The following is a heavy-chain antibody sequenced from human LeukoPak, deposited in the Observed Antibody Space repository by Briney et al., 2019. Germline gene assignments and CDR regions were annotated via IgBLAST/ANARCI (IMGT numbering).Heavy chain of an antibody. CDR1: GFTVRSNY. J-gene: IGHJ4*02. V-gene: IGHV3-53*01. CDR2: IYTGGNT. Sequence: PGGSLRLSCAGSGFTVRSNYMSWVRQAPWKGLEWVSVIYTGGNTYYADSVKGRFIISRDTSKNTPYLQMDSLRAEDTAVYYCTRGTSTVSAGHSWGQGTLVTVSS. D-gene: IGHD6-19*01. CDR3: TRGTSTVSAGHS.